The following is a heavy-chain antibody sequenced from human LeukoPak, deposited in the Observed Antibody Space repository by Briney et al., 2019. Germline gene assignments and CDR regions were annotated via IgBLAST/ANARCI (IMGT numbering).Heavy chain of an antibody. CDR2: TYYRSKWYN. D-gene: IGHD3-22*01. CDR1: GDSVSSNSAA. V-gene: IGHV6-1*01. CDR3: ASSRDSSGYYYAGDAFDI. J-gene: IGHJ3*02. Sequence: SQTLSLTCAISGDSVSSNSAAWNWIRQSPSRGLEWLGRTYYRSKWYNDYAVSVKSRITINPDTSKNQFSLQLNSVTPEDTAVYYCASSRDSSGYYYAGDAFDIWGQGTMVTVSS.